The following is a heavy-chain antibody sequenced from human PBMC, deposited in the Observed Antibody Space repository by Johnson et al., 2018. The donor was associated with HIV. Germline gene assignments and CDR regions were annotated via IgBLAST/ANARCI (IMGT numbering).Heavy chain of an antibody. CDR3: ATSTASDALDI. D-gene: IGHD1-1*01. J-gene: IGHJ3*02. Sequence: VQLLESGGGLVKPGGSLRLSCAASGFTFSNAWMTWVRQAPGKGLEWVGRIKAKTDGETTDYAAPVKGRFTISRDDSKNTLYLQMNSLRTEDTAVYYCATSTASDALDIWGQGTMVTVSS. V-gene: IGHV3-15*01. CDR1: GFTFSNAW. CDR2: IKAKTDGETT.